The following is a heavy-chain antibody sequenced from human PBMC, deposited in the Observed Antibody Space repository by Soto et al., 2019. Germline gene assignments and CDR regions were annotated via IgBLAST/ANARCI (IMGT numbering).Heavy chain of an antibody. CDR3: ARDRSGYDSTVDV. D-gene: IGHD5-12*01. J-gene: IGHJ6*02. CDR1: ADTFTAYY. V-gene: IGHV1-2*02. CDR2: INPNSGGT. Sequence: ASVKVCCKASADTFTAYYIHWVRQAPGQGPEWMGWINPNSGGTKYAQKLEGRVTMTRDTSITTAYMELSRLSSDDAAVYYCARDRSGYDSTVDVWGQGTTVTVSS.